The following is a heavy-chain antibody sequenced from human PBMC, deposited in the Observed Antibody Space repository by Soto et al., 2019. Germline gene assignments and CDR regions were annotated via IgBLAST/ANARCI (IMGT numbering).Heavy chain of an antibody. D-gene: IGHD2-15*01. CDR3: VHKPNYRLGGLHY. CDR2: IYWDDDQ. V-gene: IGHV2-5*02. J-gene: IGHJ4*02. CDR1: GFSLSATGVG. Sequence: SGPTLVNPTQTLTLTCSFSGFSLSATGVGVGWVRQPRGKALEFLALIYWDDDQKFRPLLRNRLTITKDTSKNEVVLTMTNMDSVDSGTYYCVHKPNYRLGGLHYWGRGTLVTVSS.